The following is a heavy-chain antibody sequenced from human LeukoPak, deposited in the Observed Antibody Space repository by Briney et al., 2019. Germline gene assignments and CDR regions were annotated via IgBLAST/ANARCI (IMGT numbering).Heavy chain of an antibody. CDR2: IYHSGST. V-gene: IGHV4-38-2*01. CDR3: ARVGPAAIDY. D-gene: IGHD2-2*01. CDR1: GYSISSGYY. J-gene: IGHJ4*02. Sequence: PSETRSLTCAVSGYSISSGYYWGWIRQPPGKGLEWIGSIYHSGSTYYNPSLKSRVTISVDTSKNQFSLKLSSVTAADTAVYYCARVGPAAIDYWGQGTLVTVSS.